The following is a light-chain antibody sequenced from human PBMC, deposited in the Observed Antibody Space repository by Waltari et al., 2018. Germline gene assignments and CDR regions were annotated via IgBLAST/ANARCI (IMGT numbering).Light chain of an antibody. CDR3: QQSYTTLFT. CDR1: QDIDNS. J-gene: IGKJ4*01. CDR2: SAS. Sequence: DIQMTQSPSSLSASLGDRVTITCRASQDIDNSLAWYQQKPGKAPKLLLYSASRLESGVPSRFSGRGSGAFYILTINNLQPEDIGTYFCQQSYTTLFTFGGGTKVEIE. V-gene: IGKV1-NL1*01.